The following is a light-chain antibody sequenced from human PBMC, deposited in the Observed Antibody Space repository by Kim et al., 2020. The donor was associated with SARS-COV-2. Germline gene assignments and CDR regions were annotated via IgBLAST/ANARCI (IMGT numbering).Light chain of an antibody. CDR3: CSYAGSWV. CDR2: DVS. CDR1: SSDVGGYNY. J-gene: IGLJ3*02. Sequence: SPGQSVTISCTGTSSDVGGYNYVSWYQQHPGKAPKLMIYDVSKRPSGVPDRFSGSKSGNMASLTISGLQAEDEADYYCCSYAGSWVFGGGTQLTVL. V-gene: IGLV2-11*01.